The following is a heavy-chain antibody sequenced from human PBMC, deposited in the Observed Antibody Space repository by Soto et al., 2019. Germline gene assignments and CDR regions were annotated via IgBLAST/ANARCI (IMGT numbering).Heavy chain of an antibody. D-gene: IGHD4-17*01. V-gene: IGHV4-59*01. CDR3: ASVGPPYGEVCFDY. CDR2: IYYSGST. CDR1: GGSISSYY. Sequence: SETLSLTCTVSGGSISSYYWSWIRQPPGKGLEWIGYIYYSGSTNYNPSLKSRVTISVDTSKNQFSLKLSSVTAADTAVYYCASVGPPYGEVCFDYWGQGILVTVSS. J-gene: IGHJ4*02.